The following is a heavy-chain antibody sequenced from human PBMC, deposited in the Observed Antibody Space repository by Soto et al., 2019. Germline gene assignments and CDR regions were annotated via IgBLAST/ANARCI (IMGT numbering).Heavy chain of an antibody. CDR3: TSLYYGH. J-gene: IGHJ4*02. CDR1: EFTFANAW. CDR2: IKSKADGGTT. D-gene: IGHD4-17*01. V-gene: IGHV3-15*01. Sequence: LRLSCAASEFTFANAWISWVRQAPGKGLEWVGRIKSKADGGTTDYAAPVKGRFTISRDESQNTLYLQMNSLKTEDTAVYYCTSLYYGHWGQGTLVTVSS.